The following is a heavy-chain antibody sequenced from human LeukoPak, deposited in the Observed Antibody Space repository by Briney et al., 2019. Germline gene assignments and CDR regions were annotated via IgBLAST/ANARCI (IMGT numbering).Heavy chain of an antibody. Sequence: PGGSLRLSCAASGFTFSNYWMHWVRQAPGKGLVWVSRINNNGLTTTYADSVKGRFTISRGNAKNMLYLQMNSLTAEDTAVYFCARGPNSSSWYGLDYLGQGTLVSVSS. CDR2: INNNGLTT. V-gene: IGHV3-74*01. D-gene: IGHD6-13*01. CDR3: ARGPNSSSWYGLDY. CDR1: GFTFSNYW. J-gene: IGHJ4*02.